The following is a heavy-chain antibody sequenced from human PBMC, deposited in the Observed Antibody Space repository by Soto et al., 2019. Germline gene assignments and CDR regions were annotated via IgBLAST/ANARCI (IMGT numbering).Heavy chain of an antibody. Sequence: LTPPCAPSPDFISRFSCRCIQHLAGEGLEWMGRIYTSGSTNDNPSLKSRVTMSVDTSKNQFSLKLSSVTAADTAVYYCARESTVVTLRTFDIWGQGT. CDR2: IYTSGST. J-gene: IGHJ3*02. CDR3: ARESTVVTLRTFDI. CDR1: PDFISRFS. V-gene: IGHV4-4*07. D-gene: IGHD2-21*02.